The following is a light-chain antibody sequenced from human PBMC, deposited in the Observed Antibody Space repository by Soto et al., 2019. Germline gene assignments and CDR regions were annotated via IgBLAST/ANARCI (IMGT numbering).Light chain of an antibody. J-gene: IGLJ3*02. Sequence: QSALTQPASVSGSPGQSITISCTGTSSDVGGYTYVSWYQQHPGKAPKLMISEVSNRPSGVSNRFSGSKSGNTASLTISGLQAEDEDDYYCSSYTSSSTLVFGGGTQLTV. CDR2: EVS. V-gene: IGLV2-14*01. CDR1: SSDVGGYTY. CDR3: SSYTSSSTLV.